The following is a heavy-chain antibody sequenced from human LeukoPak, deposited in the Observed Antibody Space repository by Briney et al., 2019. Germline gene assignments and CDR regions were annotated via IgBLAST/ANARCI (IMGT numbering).Heavy chain of an antibody. CDR2: IYPGDSDT. Sequence: GXSLKISCKGSEYSFIGYWIGWVRQMPGKGLEWMGIIYPGDSDTRYSPSFQGQVTISADRSIGSAYLQWGSLKASDTAMYYCARRYNWKGPFDIWGPGTMVIVSS. D-gene: IGHD1-1*01. CDR1: EYSFIGYW. V-gene: IGHV5-51*01. CDR3: ARRYNWKGPFDI. J-gene: IGHJ3*02.